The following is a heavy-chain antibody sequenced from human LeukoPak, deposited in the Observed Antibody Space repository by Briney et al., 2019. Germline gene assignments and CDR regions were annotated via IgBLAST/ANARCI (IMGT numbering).Heavy chain of an antibody. V-gene: IGHV4-38-2*02. CDR1: GYSISSGYY. Sequence: KPSETLSLTCTVSGYSISSGYYWGWIRQPPGKGLEWIGSIYHSGSTYYNPSLKSRVTISVDTSKNQFSLKLSSVTAADTAVYYCARVLMDTAMAENWFDPWGQGTLVTVSS. CDR2: IYHSGST. D-gene: IGHD5-18*01. J-gene: IGHJ5*02. CDR3: ARVLMDTAMAENWFDP.